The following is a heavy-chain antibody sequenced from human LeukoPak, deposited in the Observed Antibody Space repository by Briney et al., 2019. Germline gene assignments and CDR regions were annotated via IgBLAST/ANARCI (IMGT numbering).Heavy chain of an antibody. CDR1: GFTFSSYW. V-gene: IGHV3-7*03. D-gene: IGHD3-3*01. J-gene: IGHJ4*02. Sequence: GGSLRLSCAASGFTFSSYWMSWVRQAPGKGLEWVANIKQDGSEKYYVDSVKGRFTISRDNAKNSLYLQMNSLRAEDTAVYYCATVGRRDDTIFGVVITNYFDYWGQGTLVTVSS. CDR3: ATVGRRDDTIFGVVITNYFDY. CDR2: IKQDGSEK.